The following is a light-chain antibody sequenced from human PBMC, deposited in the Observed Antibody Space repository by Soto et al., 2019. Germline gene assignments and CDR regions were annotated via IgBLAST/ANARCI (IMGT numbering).Light chain of an antibody. CDR3: QLSACILLP. Sequence: YFLSAAVGDRVTITCRARQDITNYLAWYLQKPGKAPKLLIYAASSLQSGVPSRFSGSGSGTDFTLTIISLQPEDFARYYSQLSACILLPFGEG. CDR2: AAS. CDR1: QDITNY. V-gene: IGKV1-9*01. J-gene: IGKJ5*01.